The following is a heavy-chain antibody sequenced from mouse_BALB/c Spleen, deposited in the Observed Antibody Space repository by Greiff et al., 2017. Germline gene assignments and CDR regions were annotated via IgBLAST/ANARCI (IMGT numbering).Heavy chain of an antibody. V-gene: IGHV5-6*02. CDR2: ISSGGSYT. CDR3: ARHVTDWYFDV. D-gene: IGHD2-12*01. CDR1: GFTFSSYG. J-gene: IGHJ1*01. Sequence: EVMLVESGGDLVKPGGSLKLSCAASGFTFSSYGMSWVRQTPDKRLEWVATISSGGSYTYYPDSVKGRFTISRDNAKNTLYLQMSSLRSEDTAMYYCARHVTDWYFDVWGAGTTVTVSS.